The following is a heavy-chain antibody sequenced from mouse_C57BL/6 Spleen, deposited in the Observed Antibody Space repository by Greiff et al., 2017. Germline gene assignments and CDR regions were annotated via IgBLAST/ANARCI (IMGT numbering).Heavy chain of an antibody. CDR2: IYPGSGST. CDR1: GYTFTSYW. CDR3: ASYYYGRGPFAY. J-gene: IGHJ3*01. Sequence: VQLQQPGAELVKPGASVKMSCKASGYTFTSYWITWVKQRPGQGLEWIGDIYPGSGSTNYNEKFKSKATLTVDTSSSTAYVQLSSLTSEDSAVYYCASYYYGRGPFAYWGQGTLVTVSA. V-gene: IGHV1-55*01. D-gene: IGHD1-1*01.